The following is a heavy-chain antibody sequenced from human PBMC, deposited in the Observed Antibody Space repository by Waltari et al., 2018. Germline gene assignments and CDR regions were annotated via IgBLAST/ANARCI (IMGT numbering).Heavy chain of an antibody. V-gene: IGHV4-61*02. CDR2: LYTGGST. J-gene: IGHJ4*02. D-gene: IGHD3-10*01. Sequence: QVQLQESGPGLVKPSQTLSLTCTVSGGSISSGSYYWSWIRQPAGKGLEWIGRLYTGGSTNYNPSLKSRVTISVDTSKNQFSLKLSSVTAADTAVYYWARVSGGFGGRGVDYWGQGTLVTVSS. CDR3: ARVSGGFGGRGVDY. CDR1: GGSISSGSYY.